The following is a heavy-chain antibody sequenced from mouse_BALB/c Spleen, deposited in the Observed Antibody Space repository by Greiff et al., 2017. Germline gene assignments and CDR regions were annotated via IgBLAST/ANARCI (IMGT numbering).Heavy chain of an antibody. Sequence: EVKVEESGGGLVQPGGSMKLSCVASGFTFSNYWMNWVRQSPEKGLEWVAEIRLKSNNYATHYAESVKGRFTISRDDSKSSVYLQMNNLRAEDTGIYYCGSSSYAMDYWGQGTSVTVSS. CDR3: GSSSYAMDY. J-gene: IGHJ4*01. V-gene: IGHV6-6*02. D-gene: IGHD1-1*01. CDR1: GFTFSNYW. CDR2: IRLKSNNYAT.